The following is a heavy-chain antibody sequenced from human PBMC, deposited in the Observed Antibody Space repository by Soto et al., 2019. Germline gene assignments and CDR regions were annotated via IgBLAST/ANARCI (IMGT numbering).Heavy chain of an antibody. J-gene: IGHJ2*01. CDR1: GFTFGSYA. Sequence: GGSLRLSCAASGFTFGSYAMSWVRQAPGKGLEWVSAISGSGGSTYYADSVKGRFTISRDNSKNTLYLQMNSLRAEDTAVYYCAKGPQWLVQWYFDLWGRGTLVTVSS. CDR3: AKGPQWLVQWYFDL. D-gene: IGHD6-19*01. V-gene: IGHV3-23*01. CDR2: ISGSGGST.